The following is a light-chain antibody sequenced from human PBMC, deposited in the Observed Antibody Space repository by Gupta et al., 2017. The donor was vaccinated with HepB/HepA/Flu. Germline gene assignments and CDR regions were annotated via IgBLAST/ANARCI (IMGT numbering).Light chain of an antibody. J-gene: IGLJ2*01. CDR2: EVS. CDR1: SRDVGSYNL. V-gene: IGLV2-23*02. Sequence: HSALTQPASVSGSPGQSITISCPDTSRDVGSYNLVSWYQQHPGKAPKLMIYEVSKRPSGVSNRFSGSKSGNTASLTISGLQAEDEADYYCCSYAGSSTHVVFGGGTKLTVL. CDR3: CSYAGSSTHVV.